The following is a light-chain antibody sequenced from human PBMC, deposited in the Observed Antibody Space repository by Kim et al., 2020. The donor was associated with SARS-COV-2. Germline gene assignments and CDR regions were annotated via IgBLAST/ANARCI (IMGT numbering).Light chain of an antibody. CDR1: SSDVGGYNY. CDR2: DVS. J-gene: IGLJ3*02. Sequence: ALTQPASVSGSPGQSITISCTGTSSDVGGYNYVSWYQQHPGKAPKLMIYDVSKRPSGVSNRFSGSKSGNTASLTISGLQAEDEADYYCSSYTSSSTWVFGGGTKLTVL. CDR3: SSYTSSSTWV. V-gene: IGLV2-14*01.